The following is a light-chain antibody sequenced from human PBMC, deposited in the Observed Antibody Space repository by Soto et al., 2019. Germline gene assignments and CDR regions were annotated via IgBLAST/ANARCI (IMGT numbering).Light chain of an antibody. CDR1: QSVSSN. Sequence: ETVLTQSPATLPVSPGDRATFSCRASQSVSSNLAWYQQKPGQAPRLLIFDASTRASGIPARFSGGGSGTEFTHTVSSLQSEDFALYFCQQYDTWPQTFGQGTKLEIK. J-gene: IGKJ2*01. CDR2: DAS. V-gene: IGKV3-15*01. CDR3: QQYDTWPQT.